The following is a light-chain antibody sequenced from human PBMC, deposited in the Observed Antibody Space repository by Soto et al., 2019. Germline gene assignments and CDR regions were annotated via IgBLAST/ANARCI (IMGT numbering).Light chain of an antibody. CDR1: QGVSCY. CDR3: QQYYSYPRT. J-gene: IGKJ1*01. CDR2: AAS. Sequence: AIRMTQSPSSFSASPGDTVTITCRASQGVSCYLAWYQQKPGKAPKLLIYAASTLQSGVPSRFSGSGSGTEFTLTINCLQSEDFATYYCQQYYSYPRTFGQGTEVEIK. V-gene: IGKV1-8*01.